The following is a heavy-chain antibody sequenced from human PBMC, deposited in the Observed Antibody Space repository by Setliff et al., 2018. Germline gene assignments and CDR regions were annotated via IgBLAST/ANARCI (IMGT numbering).Heavy chain of an antibody. CDR1: GYTFNHYG. V-gene: IGHV1-18*01. CDR3: ERLVRYYEFDY. Sequence: ASVKVSCKASGYTFNHYGITWVRLAPGQGLEWMGWISAHSGNTFYAPQFQGRLVMTTDTSTNTAYMELRNLTSDDTAMYFCERLVRYYEFDYWGQGTLVTVSS. CDR2: ISAHSGNT. D-gene: IGHD3-9*01. J-gene: IGHJ4*02.